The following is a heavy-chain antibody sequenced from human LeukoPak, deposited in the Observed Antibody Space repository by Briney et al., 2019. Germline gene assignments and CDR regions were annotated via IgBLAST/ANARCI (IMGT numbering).Heavy chain of an antibody. D-gene: IGHD1-26*01. CDR1: GYTFTGYY. CDR2: INAGNGNT. Sequence: ASVKVSCKASGYTFTGYYMHWVRQAPGQGLEWMGWINAGNGNTKYSQKFQGRVTITRDTSASTAYMELSSLRSEGTAVYYCAREAGSYYYDYWGQGTLVTVSS. J-gene: IGHJ4*02. V-gene: IGHV1-3*01. CDR3: AREAGSYYYDY.